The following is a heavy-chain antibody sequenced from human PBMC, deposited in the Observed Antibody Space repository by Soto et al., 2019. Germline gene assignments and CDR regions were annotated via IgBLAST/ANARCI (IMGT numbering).Heavy chain of an antibody. CDR2: INAGNGNT. Sequence: ASVKVSCKASGYTFTSYAMHWVRQAPGQRLEWMGWINAGNGNTKYSQKFQGRVTITRDTSASTAYMELSSLRSEDTAVYYCARDLYGSGSAGTYYMDVWGKGTTVTVSS. V-gene: IGHV1-3*01. D-gene: IGHD3-10*01. J-gene: IGHJ6*03. CDR1: GYTFTSYA. CDR3: ARDLYGSGSAGTYYMDV.